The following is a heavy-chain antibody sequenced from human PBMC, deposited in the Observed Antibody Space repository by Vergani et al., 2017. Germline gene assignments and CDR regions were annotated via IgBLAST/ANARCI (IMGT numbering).Heavy chain of an antibody. Sequence: EVQLLESGGGLVQPGGSLRLSCAASGFTFSSYWMHWVRQAPGKGLVWVSRINSDGSSTTYADSVKGRFTISRDNAKNTLYLQMNSLRAEDTALYYCARDQRYYYGMDVWGQGTTVTVSS. CDR1: GFTFSSYW. CDR3: ARDQRYYYGMDV. CDR2: INSDGSST. D-gene: IGHD6-25*01. J-gene: IGHJ6*02. V-gene: IGHV3-74*01.